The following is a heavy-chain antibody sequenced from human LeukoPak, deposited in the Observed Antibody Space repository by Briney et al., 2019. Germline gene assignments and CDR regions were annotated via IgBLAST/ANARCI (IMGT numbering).Heavy chain of an antibody. Sequence: ASVKVSCNASGYTFTCYYMHWVRQAPGQGLEWMGWINPNSGGTNYAQKFQGRVTMTRDTSISTAYMELSRLRSDDTAVYYCARDSRYCSGGSCFFWFDPWGQGTLVTVSS. V-gene: IGHV1-2*02. CDR2: INPNSGGT. CDR1: GYTFTCYY. CDR3: ARDSRYCSGGSCFFWFDP. D-gene: IGHD2-15*01. J-gene: IGHJ5*02.